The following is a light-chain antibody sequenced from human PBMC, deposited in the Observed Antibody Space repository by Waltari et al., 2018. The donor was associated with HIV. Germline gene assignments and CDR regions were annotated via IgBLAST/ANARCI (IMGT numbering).Light chain of an antibody. CDR2: GAS. CDR3: QQYNNWPRT. V-gene: IGKV3-15*01. CDR1: QSVSSN. J-gene: IGKJ2*01. Sequence: EIVMTQSPVTLSVSPGERATLSCRASQSVSSNLAWYQQKPGQAPRLLINGASTRATGIPARFSGSGSGTEFTLTISSLQSEDFAVYYCQQYNNWPRTFGQGTKLEIK.